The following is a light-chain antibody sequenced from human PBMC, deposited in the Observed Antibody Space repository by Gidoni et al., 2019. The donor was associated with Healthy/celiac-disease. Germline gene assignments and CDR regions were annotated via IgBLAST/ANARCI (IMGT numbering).Light chain of an antibody. J-gene: IGKJ4*01. CDR3: QQLNSYPLT. CDR2: AAS. CDR1: QGISSY. V-gene: IGKV1-9*01. Sequence: DMQLTTSPSFLSASVGDRVTITCRASQGISSYLAWYQQKPGKAPKLLIYAASTLQSGVPSRFSGSGSGTEFTLTISSLQPEDFATYYCQQLNSYPLTFVGGTKVEIK.